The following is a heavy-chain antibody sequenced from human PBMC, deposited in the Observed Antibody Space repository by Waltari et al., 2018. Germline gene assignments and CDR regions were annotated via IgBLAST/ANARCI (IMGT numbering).Heavy chain of an antibody. CDR2: IVVGSGNT. V-gene: IGHV1-58*01. CDR3: AKGGAARPQYYAMDV. Sequence: QMQLVQSGPEVKKPGTSVKVSCKASGFTFTSSAVQWVRQARGQRLEWIGWIVVGSGNTNYAQKFQERVTITRDMSTSTAYMELSSLRSEDTAVYYCAKGGAARPQYYAMDVWGQGTTVTVSS. J-gene: IGHJ6*02. CDR1: GFTFTSSA. D-gene: IGHD6-6*01.